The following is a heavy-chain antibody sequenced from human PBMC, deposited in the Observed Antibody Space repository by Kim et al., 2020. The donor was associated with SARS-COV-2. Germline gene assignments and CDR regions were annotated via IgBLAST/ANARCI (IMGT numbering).Heavy chain of an antibody. D-gene: IGHD3-10*01. J-gene: IGHJ5*02. CDR3: ARHRSLWGYYYGSGRQWDWFDP. V-gene: IGHV5-51*01. CDR1: GYSFTSYW. Sequence: GESLKISCKGSGYSFTSYWIGWVRQMPGKGLEWMGIIYPGDSDTRYSPSFQGQVTISADKSISTAYLQWSSLKASDTAMYYCARHRSLWGYYYGSGRQWDWFDPWGQGTLVTVSS. CDR2: IYPGDSDT.